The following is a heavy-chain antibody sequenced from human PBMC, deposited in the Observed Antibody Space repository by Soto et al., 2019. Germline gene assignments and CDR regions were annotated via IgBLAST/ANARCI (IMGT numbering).Heavy chain of an antibody. CDR2: MNPNSGAT. D-gene: IGHD6-13*01. V-gene: IGHV1-8*01. Sequence: QVPLVQSGAEVKKPGASVKVSCKASGYTFASYDINWVRQATGQGLEWMGWMNPNSGATGYAQNFQGRVTMTRNTAITTAYMELNSLRSEDTAVYFCERGLRNPTAGGNWFDPWGQGTLVTVSS. J-gene: IGHJ5*02. CDR3: ERGLRNPTAGGNWFDP. CDR1: GYTFASYD.